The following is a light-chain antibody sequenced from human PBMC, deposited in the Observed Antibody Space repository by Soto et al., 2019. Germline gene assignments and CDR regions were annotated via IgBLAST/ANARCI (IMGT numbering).Light chain of an antibody. Sequence: QSALTQPASVSGPPGQSITISCSGSSRDIGSYSLVSWFQQYPGQVPKLVLYEVSKRPSGVSDRFSGFKSGNTASLTISGLQAEDEADYYCSAYTGYYTLVFGGGTKVTVL. CDR3: SAYTGYYTLV. V-gene: IGLV2-23*02. CDR2: EVS. J-gene: IGLJ2*01. CDR1: SRDIGSYSL.